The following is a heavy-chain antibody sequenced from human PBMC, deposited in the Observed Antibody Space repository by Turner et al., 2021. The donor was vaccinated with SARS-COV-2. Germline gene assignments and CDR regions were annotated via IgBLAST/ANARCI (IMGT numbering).Heavy chain of an antibody. V-gene: IGHV4-34*01. CDR3: SRGDDSRKSGLL. Sequence: QVHLQQWGAGLLKPSETLSLTCAVYGGSFRGYYWTWIRQPPGKGLEWIGEIHPSGSTYYNPSLKSRVTISQDTSKSQFSLNLSSVTAAETAVYHCSRGDDSRKSGLLWGQGTLVTVSS. CDR1: GGSFRGYY. CDR2: IHPSGST. J-gene: IGHJ4*02. D-gene: IGHD2-21*02.